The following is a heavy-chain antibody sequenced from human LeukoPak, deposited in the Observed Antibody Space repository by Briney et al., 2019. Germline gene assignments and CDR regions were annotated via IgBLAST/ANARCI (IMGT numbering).Heavy chain of an antibody. V-gene: IGHV3-48*02. CDR1: GFIFSSYS. Sequence: RTGGSLRLSCAASGFIFSSYSMSWVRQAPGKGLEWLSYISSRNHAIYYADSVKGRFTISRDNAKNSLFLQMNSLRDEDTAVYYCARGYYSLGYFDYWGQGALVPVTS. CDR2: ISSRNHAI. J-gene: IGHJ4*02. CDR3: ARGYYSLGYFDY. D-gene: IGHD3-22*01.